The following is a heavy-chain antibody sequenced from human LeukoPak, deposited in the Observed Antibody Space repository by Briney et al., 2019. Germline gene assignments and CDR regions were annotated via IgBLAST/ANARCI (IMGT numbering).Heavy chain of an antibody. CDR3: ARSKDILTGYCFDY. J-gene: IGHJ4*02. V-gene: IGHV4-59*01. CDR2: IYYSGST. D-gene: IGHD3-9*01. Sequence: PSETLSLTCTVSGGSISSYYWSWIRQPPGKGLEWVGYIYYSGSTNYNPSLKSRVTISVDTSKNQFSLKLSSVTAADTAVYYCARSKDILTGYCFDYWGQGTLVTVSS. CDR1: GGSISSYY.